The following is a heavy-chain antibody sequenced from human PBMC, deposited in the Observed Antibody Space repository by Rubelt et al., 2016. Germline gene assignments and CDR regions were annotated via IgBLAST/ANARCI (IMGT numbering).Heavy chain of an antibody. CDR2: IYYSGST. CDR3: ARGGRYYGSGSYQRHNWFDP. V-gene: IGHV4-39*07. J-gene: IGHJ5*02. D-gene: IGHD3-10*01. CDR1: GGSISSSSYY. Sequence: QLQLQESGPGLVKPSETLSLTCTVSGGSISSSSYYWGWIRQPPGKGLEWIGSIYYSGSTNYNPSLKSRVTISGDTSKNQFSLKLSSVTAADTAVYYCARGGRYYGSGSYQRHNWFDPWGQGTLVTVSS.